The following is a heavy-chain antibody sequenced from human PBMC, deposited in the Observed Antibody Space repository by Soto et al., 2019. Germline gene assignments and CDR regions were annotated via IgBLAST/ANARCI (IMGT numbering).Heavy chain of an antibody. Sequence: PGGSLRLSCAASGFTFSDYYMSWIRQAPGKGLEWVSYISSSGSTIYYADSVKGRFTISRDNAKNSLYLQMNSLRAEDTAVYYCAREPYYYDFQGYFDYWGQGTLVTVSS. D-gene: IGHD3-3*01. CDR2: ISSSGSTI. CDR1: GFTFSDYY. J-gene: IGHJ4*02. CDR3: AREPYYYDFQGYFDY. V-gene: IGHV3-11*01.